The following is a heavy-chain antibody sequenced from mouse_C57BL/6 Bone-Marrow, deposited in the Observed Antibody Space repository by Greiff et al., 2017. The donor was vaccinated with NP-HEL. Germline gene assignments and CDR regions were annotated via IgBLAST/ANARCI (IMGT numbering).Heavy chain of an antibody. D-gene: IGHD2-4*01. V-gene: IGHV1-80*01. Sequence: VQLQQSGAELVKPGASVKISCKASGYAFSSYWMNWVKQRPGKGLEWIGQIYPGDGDTNYNGKFKGKATLTADKSSSTAYMQLSSLTSEDSAVYFCERREGGIYYDYDAYAMDYWGQGTSVTVSS. CDR1: GYAFSSYW. CDR2: IYPGDGDT. CDR3: ERREGGIYYDYDAYAMDY. J-gene: IGHJ4*01.